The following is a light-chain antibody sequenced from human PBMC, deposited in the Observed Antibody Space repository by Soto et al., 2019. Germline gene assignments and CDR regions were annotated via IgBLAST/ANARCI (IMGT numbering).Light chain of an antibody. CDR1: QDIKTY. J-gene: IGKJ3*01. V-gene: IGKV1-9*01. CDR2: GTF. CDR3: QHLNNYPPFT. Sequence: IQLTQSPSSLSASVGDRVSITCRASQDIKTYLAWYQQKQGKAPKLLISGTFTLQSGVPSRFNGSGSGTDCTLTISRLQPEDFATYYCQHLNNYPPFTFGPGTKVHLE.